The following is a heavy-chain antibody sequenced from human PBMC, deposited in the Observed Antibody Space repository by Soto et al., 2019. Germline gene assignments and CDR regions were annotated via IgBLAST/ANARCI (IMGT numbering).Heavy chain of an antibody. CDR2: ISSSSSYI. D-gene: IGHD3-10*01. CDR3: TTQGSPVILLTFIRGVMT. J-gene: IGHJ5*02. Sequence: PGGSLRLSCAASGFTFGSYNMNWVRQAPGKGLEWVSSISSSSSYIYYADSVKGRFTISRDNAKNSLYLQMNNLKTEDTAVYYCTTQGSPVILLTFIRGVMTWGQGTLVTVS. V-gene: IGHV3-21*03. CDR1: GFTFGSYN.